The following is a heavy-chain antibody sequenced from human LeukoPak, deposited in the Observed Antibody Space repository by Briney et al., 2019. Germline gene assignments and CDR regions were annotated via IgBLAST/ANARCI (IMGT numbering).Heavy chain of an antibody. CDR3: ARGVYCSSSSCSGGLGYSFYIMDV. D-gene: IGHD2-2*01. Sequence: ASVKVSCKASRYTFTGSYIHGVRQAPGQGLEWMGWINPNNGATNYAQKFQGRVTMTRDTSITTVYMELRSLRYDDTALYYCARGVYCSSSSCSGGLGYSFYIMDVWGKGTTVTVSS. J-gene: IGHJ6*03. CDR1: RYTFTGSY. CDR2: INPNNGAT. V-gene: IGHV1-2*02.